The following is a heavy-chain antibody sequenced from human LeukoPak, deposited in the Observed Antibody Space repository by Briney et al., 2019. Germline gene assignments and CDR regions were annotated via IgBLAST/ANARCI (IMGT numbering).Heavy chain of an antibody. CDR3: ARVDLRAAYFDY. CDR2: IYYSGST. CDR1: GGSISSSSYY. Sequence: PSETLSLTCTVSGGSISSSSYYWGWIRQPPGKGLEWIGSIYYSGSTYYNPSLKSRVTMSVDTSKNQFSLKLSSVTAADTAVYYCARVDLRAAYFDYWGQGTLVTVSS. J-gene: IGHJ4*02. V-gene: IGHV4-39*07. D-gene: IGHD2-15*01.